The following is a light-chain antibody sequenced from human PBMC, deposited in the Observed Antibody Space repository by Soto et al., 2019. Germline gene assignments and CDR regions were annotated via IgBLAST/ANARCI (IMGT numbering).Light chain of an antibody. J-gene: IGKJ1*01. V-gene: IGKV3-15*01. CDR2: GAS. CDR1: QSISSY. Sequence: EIVLTQSPATLSVSPGERASLSCRASQSISSYLAWYQQKPGQAPRLLIYGASTRATGIPARFSGSASGTEFTLTINSLQSEDFAVYFCQQYSDWPTFGQGTRWIS. CDR3: QQYSDWPT.